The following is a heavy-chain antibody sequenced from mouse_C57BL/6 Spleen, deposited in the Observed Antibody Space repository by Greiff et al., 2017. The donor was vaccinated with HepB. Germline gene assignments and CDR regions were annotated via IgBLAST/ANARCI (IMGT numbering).Heavy chain of an antibody. Sequence: VQLQQSDAELVKPGASVKISCKVSGYTFTDHTIHWMKQRPEQGLEWIGYIYPRDGSTKYNEKFKGKATVTADKSSSTAYMQLNSLTSEDSAVYFCARENRYYGSSPWFAYWGQGTLVTVSA. CDR3: ARENRYYGSSPWFAY. CDR1: GYTFTDHT. D-gene: IGHD1-1*01. V-gene: IGHV1-78*01. J-gene: IGHJ3*01. CDR2: IYPRDGST.